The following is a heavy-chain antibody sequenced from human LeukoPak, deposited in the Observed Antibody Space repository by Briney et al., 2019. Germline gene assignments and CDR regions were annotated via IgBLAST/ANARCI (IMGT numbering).Heavy chain of an antibody. CDR2: ISYDGSNK. J-gene: IGHJ6*03. D-gene: IGHD6-19*01. Sequence: PGGSLRLSCAASGFTFSSYAMQWVRQAPGKGLEGGAVISYDGSNKYYADSAKGRFTISRDNSKNTLYLQMNSLRAEDTGVYYCARDRPQQWLVRGQRGYYYYIDVWGKGTTVTISS. CDR1: GFTFSSYA. V-gene: IGHV3-30*04. CDR3: ARDRPQQWLVRGQRGYYYYIDV.